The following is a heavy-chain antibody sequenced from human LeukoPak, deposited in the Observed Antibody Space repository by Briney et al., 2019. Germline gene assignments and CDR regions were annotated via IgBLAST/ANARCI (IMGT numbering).Heavy chain of an antibody. D-gene: IGHD3-10*01. Sequence: PSQTLSLTCTVSGGSINSGSYYWTWIRQPAGKGLEWIGRIYTSGNTNYSPSLKSRVTISVDTSKNQFSLKLSSVTAADTAVYYCAREGLNMVRGIIPKEAWGWFDPWGQGTLVTVSS. CDR1: GGSINSGSYY. CDR2: IYTSGNT. J-gene: IGHJ5*02. V-gene: IGHV4-61*02. CDR3: AREGLNMVRGIIPKEAWGWFDP.